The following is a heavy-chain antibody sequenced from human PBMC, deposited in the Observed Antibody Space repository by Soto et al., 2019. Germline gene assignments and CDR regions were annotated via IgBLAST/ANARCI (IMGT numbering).Heavy chain of an antibody. CDR1: GGTFSSYA. CDR3: ARDALGYCSNTSCYKGGPGDY. J-gene: IGHJ4*02. V-gene: IGHV1-69*13. CDR2: IIPIFGTA. D-gene: IGHD2-2*02. Sequence: ASVKVSCKASGGTFSSYAISWVRQAPGQGLEWMGGIIPIFGTANYAQKFQGRVTITADESTSTAYMELSSLRSEDTAVYYCARDALGYCSNTSCYKGGPGDYWGQGTLVTVSS.